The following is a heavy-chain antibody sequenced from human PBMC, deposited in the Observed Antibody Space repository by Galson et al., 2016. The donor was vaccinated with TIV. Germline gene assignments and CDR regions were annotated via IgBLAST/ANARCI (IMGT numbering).Heavy chain of an antibody. CDR3: ARSGDYGDY. Sequence: SVKVSCKASGYTFTSYDINWVRQATGQGLEWMGWMNPNSGNTGYAQKFRGRVTMNRNTSVRAAYMELSSLRSEDTAVYYCARSGDYGDYWGQGTLVTVSS. V-gene: IGHV1-8*02. D-gene: IGHD4-17*01. CDR1: GYTFTSYD. J-gene: IGHJ4*02. CDR2: MNPNSGNT.